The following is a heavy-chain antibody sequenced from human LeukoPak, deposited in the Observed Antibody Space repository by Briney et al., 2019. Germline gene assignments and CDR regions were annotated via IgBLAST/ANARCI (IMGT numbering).Heavy chain of an antibody. Sequence: PGGSLRLSCAASGFTFSSYSMNWVRQAPGKGLEWVSSISSSSSYIYYADSVRGRFTISRGNAKNSLYLQMNSLRAEDTAVYYCARDRLQSGSDYWGQGTLVTVSS. CDR1: GFTFSSYS. J-gene: IGHJ4*02. CDR3: ARDRLQSGSDY. D-gene: IGHD2-15*01. CDR2: ISSSSSYI. V-gene: IGHV3-21*01.